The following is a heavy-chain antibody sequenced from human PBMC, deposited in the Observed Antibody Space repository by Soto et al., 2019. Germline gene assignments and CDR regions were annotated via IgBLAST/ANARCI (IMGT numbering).Heavy chain of an antibody. CDR3: ARRYSSAFDI. Sequence: QVQLQESGPGLVKPSETLSVTCTVSGGSISSYYWSWIRQPPGKGLEWIGYIYYSGSTSYNPSLKSRVTISVDTSKNQFSLKLSSVTAADTAVYYCARRYSSAFDIWGQGTMVTVSS. V-gene: IGHV4-59*08. D-gene: IGHD6-13*01. CDR1: GGSISSYY. J-gene: IGHJ3*02. CDR2: IYYSGST.